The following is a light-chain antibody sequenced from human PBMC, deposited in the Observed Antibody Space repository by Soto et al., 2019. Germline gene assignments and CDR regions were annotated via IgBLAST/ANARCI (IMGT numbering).Light chain of an antibody. CDR2: AAS. V-gene: IGKV1-39*01. CDR3: QQSYMDPIT. Sequence: DIKMTQSPSSLSASVGDRVTITCRASQSISSYLNWYQQKPGKAPKLLIYAASSLQSGVPSRFSGSGGGTDFTLSISSVQPEDFATYFCQQSYMDPITFGQGTRLEI. J-gene: IGKJ5*01. CDR1: QSISSY.